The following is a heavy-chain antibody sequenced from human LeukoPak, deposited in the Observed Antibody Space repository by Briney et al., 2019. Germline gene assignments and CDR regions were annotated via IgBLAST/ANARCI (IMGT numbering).Heavy chain of an antibody. CDR2: IIPILGIA. J-gene: IGHJ5*02. CDR3: ARDHDGLGVVVVADKGFDP. Sequence: GSSVKVSCKASGGTFSSYAISWVRQAPGQGLEWMGRIIPILGIANYAQKFQGRVTITADKSTSTAYMELSSLRSEDTAVYYCARDHDGLGVVVVADKGFDPWGQGTLVTVSS. CDR1: GGTFSSYA. V-gene: IGHV1-69*04. D-gene: IGHD2-15*01.